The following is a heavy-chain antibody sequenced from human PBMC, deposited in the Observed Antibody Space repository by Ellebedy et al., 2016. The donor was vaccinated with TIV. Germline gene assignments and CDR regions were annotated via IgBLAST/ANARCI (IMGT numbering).Heavy chain of an antibody. J-gene: IGHJ4*02. Sequence: ASVKVSCXGSGYSFSSYTIGWVRQAPGQGLEWMGWISGSNGNTKYAQKFQGRVTMTTDTSTNTAYMELRSLRSEDTAVYYCAIRYSSGWSLDYWGQGTLVTVSS. V-gene: IGHV1-18*01. CDR3: AIRYSSGWSLDY. CDR1: GYSFSSYT. CDR2: ISGSNGNT. D-gene: IGHD6-19*01.